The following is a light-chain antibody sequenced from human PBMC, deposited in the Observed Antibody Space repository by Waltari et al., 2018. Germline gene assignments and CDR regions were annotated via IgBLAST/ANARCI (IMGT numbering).Light chain of an antibody. CDR3: QEYDTYT. Sequence: TNTCRASQRISWWLAWYQQKPGKAPKLLIDKISNLESGVPSRFSGSGSGTEFTRTISSLQPDDSATYYCQEYDTYTFGQGTKVEI. CDR2: KIS. J-gene: IGKJ2*01. CDR1: QRISWW. V-gene: IGKV1-5*03.